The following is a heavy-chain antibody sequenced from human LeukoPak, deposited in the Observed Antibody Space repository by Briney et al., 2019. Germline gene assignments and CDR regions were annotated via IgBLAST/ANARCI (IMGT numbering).Heavy chain of an antibody. J-gene: IGHJ4*02. D-gene: IGHD6-19*01. CDR3: ATLVAGLWDY. Sequence: ASVKVSCKASGGTFSSYAISWVRQAPGQGLEWMGGFDPEDGETIYAQKFQGRVTMTEDTSTDTAYMELSSLRSEDTAVYYCATLVAGLWDYWGQGTLVTVSS. CDR2: FDPEDGET. CDR1: GGTFSSYA. V-gene: IGHV1-24*01.